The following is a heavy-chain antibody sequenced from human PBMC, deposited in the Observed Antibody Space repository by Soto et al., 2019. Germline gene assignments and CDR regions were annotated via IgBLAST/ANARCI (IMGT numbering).Heavy chain of an antibody. CDR3: ARVGKISTYNWFDP. D-gene: IGHD2-2*01. Sequence: ASLKVSCKASGYTFTSYGISRVLQAPGQGLEWMGWISAYNGNTNYAQKLQGRVTMTTDTSTSTAYMELGSLRSDDTAVYYCARVGKISTYNWFDPWGQGTLVTVSS. V-gene: IGHV1-18*01. CDR1: GYTFTSYG. CDR2: ISAYNGNT. J-gene: IGHJ5*02.